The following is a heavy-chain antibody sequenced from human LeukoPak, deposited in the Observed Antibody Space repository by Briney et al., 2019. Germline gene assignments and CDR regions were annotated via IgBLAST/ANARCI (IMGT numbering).Heavy chain of an antibody. CDR3: ARGLLTGDHFNWFDP. CDR1: GGSFNGYY. J-gene: IGHJ5*02. Sequence: SETLSLTCAASGGSFNGYYWSWIRQAPGKGLEWIGEINHSGSTNYNPSLKSRVTISVDTSKNQFSLKLSSVTAADTAVYYCARGLLTGDHFNWFDPWGQGTLVTVSS. V-gene: IGHV4-34*01. D-gene: IGHD7-27*01. CDR2: INHSGST.